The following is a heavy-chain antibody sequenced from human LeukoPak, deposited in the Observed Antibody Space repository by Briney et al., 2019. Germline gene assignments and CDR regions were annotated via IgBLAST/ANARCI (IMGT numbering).Heavy chain of an antibody. CDR3: ARGAVDSRFDY. CDR1: GGSFSGYY. V-gene: IGHV4-34*01. Sequence: SETLSLTCAVYGGSFSGYYWSWIRQPPGKGLEWIGEINHSGSTNYNPSLKSRVTISADTSKNQFSLKLSSVTAADTAVYYCARGAVDSRFDYWGQGTLVTVSS. CDR2: INHSGST. J-gene: IGHJ4*02. D-gene: IGHD3/OR15-3a*01.